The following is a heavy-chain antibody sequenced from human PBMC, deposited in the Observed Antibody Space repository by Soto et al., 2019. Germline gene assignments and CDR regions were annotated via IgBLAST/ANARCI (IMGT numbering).Heavy chain of an antibody. J-gene: IGHJ4*02. V-gene: IGHV4-30-2*01. Sequence: SETLSLTCAVSGGSISSGGYSWSWIRQPPGKGLEWIGYIYHSGNIYYNPSLKSRVTISVDRSKNQFSLKLSSVTAADTAAYYCARHNYGSGSTYFDYWGQGTLVTVS. CDR3: ARHNYGSGSTYFDY. D-gene: IGHD3-10*01. CDR1: GGSISSGGYS. CDR2: IYHSGNI.